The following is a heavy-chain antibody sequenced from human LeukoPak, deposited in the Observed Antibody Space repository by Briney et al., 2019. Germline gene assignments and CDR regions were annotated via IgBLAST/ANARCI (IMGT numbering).Heavy chain of an antibody. CDR3: AKDLVASSGWPYYFDY. D-gene: IGHD6-19*01. J-gene: IGHJ4*02. V-gene: IGHV3-23*01. CDR2: ISGSGGST. Sequence: HTGGSLRLSCAASGFTVSSNYMSWVRQAPGKGLEWVSAISGSGGSTYYADSVKGRFTISRDNSKNTLYLQMNSLRAEDTAVYYCAKDLVASSGWPYYFDYWGQGTLVTVSS. CDR1: GFTVSSNY.